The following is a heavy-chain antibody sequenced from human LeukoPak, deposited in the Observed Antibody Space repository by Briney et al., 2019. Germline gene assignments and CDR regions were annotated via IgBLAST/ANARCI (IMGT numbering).Heavy chain of an antibody. Sequence: GEPLKISCQGSGYSFTSYWIGWVRQMPGKGLEWMGIIYPGDSGTRYSPSFQGQVSISADKSISTAYLQWSRLKASDTAMYYCARLFWDSSSSNCQHWGQGTVVSVSS. CDR2: IYPGDSGT. J-gene: IGHJ1*01. V-gene: IGHV5-51*01. CDR1: GYSFTSYW. CDR3: ARLFWDSSSSNCQH. D-gene: IGHD6-6*01.